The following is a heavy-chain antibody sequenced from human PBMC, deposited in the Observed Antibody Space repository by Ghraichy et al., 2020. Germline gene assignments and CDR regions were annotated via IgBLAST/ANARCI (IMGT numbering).Heavy chain of an antibody. CDR2: INHNGGT. CDR3: ARVAREWLLRYYFDY. CDR1: GGSFSGYY. V-gene: IGHV4-34*01. J-gene: IGHJ4*02. D-gene: IGHD3-3*01. Sequence: SETLSLTCAVYGGSFSGYYWSWIRQPPGKGLEWLGEINHNGGTNYNPSLKSRVTMSVDTSKNQFSLKLSSVTAADTAVFYCARVAREWLLRYYFDYWGQGTLVTVSS.